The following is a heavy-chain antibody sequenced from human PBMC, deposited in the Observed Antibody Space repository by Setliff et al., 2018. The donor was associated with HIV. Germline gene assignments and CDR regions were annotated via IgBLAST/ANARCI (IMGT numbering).Heavy chain of an antibody. CDR1: GGSFSGYH. CDR2: INHTGNT. Sequence: SETLSLTCAVYGGSFSGYHWNWIRQFPGKGLEWIGEINHTGNTQYNPSLKSRITISVDMSRNQFSLVLSSVTAADTAVYYCARFQAWQLGRRGGYYYYMDVWGKGTTVTVSS. D-gene: IGHD1-1*01. V-gene: IGHV4-34*01. CDR3: ARFQAWQLGRRGGYYYYMDV. J-gene: IGHJ6*03.